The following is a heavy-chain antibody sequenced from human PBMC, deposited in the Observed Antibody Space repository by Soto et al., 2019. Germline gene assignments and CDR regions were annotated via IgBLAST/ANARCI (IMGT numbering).Heavy chain of an antibody. CDR2: IYSGGNT. Sequence: EVQLVESGGGLIQPGGSLRLSCAASGFTVSNNYMRWVRQAPGKGLEWVSLIYSGGNTHYADSVKGRCTISRDDSKNTLYLQMNSLRVEDTAVYDCASDPPGRAASGAGVWGQGTLVTVSS. J-gene: IGHJ1*01. D-gene: IGHD6-13*01. CDR3: ASDPPGRAASGAGV. CDR1: GFTVSNNY. V-gene: IGHV3-53*01.